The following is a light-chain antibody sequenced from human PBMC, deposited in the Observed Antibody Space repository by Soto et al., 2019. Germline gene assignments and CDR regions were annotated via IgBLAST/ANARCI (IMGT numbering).Light chain of an antibody. CDR1: STNIGNNA. CDR2: RSD. CDR3: AAWDDSLSAVL. V-gene: IGLV1-47*01. Sequence: QALVTQPPSASGTPGQRVTISCSGGSTNIGNNAVYWYQHLPGTAPKLLIYRSDRRPSGVPERISGSKSGSSASLAISGLRSEDEADYYCAAWDDSLSAVLFGGGTKLTVL. J-gene: IGLJ2*01.